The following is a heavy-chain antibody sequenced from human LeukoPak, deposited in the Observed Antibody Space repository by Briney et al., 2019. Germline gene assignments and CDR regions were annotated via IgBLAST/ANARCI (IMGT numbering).Heavy chain of an antibody. CDR2: IYWDDDK. D-gene: IGHD3-3*01. Sequence: SGPTLVKSTQTLTVTCTFSGFSLSTSGVGVGWIRQSPGKPLEWLALIYWDDDKRYSPSLKTRLTITKDTSKNQVVLTMTKMNPVDTGTYFCVHTLLSGGAIRFFDYWGQGSLVTVSS. CDR1: GFSLSTSGVG. CDR3: VHTLLSGGAIRFFDY. V-gene: IGHV2-5*02. J-gene: IGHJ4*02.